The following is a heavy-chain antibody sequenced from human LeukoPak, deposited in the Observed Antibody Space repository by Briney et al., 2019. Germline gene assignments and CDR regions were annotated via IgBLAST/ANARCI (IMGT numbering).Heavy chain of an antibody. V-gene: IGHV3-7*01. J-gene: IGHJ4*02. Sequence: PGGSLRLSCAASGFSFSTYWMSWVRQAPGKGLEWLANIRSDGSDKYYVDSVRGRFTISRDNAKNSLYLQMDSLRVEDTAVYYCAISRSDWGQGTLVTVSS. CDR2: IRSDGSDK. CDR1: GFSFSTYW. CDR3: AISRSD.